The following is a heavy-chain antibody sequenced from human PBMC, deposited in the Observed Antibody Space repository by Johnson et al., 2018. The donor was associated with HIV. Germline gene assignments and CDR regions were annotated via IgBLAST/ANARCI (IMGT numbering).Heavy chain of an antibody. CDR1: GFTFSSYW. J-gene: IGHJ3*01. CDR3: TKETRDSRSAFDV. D-gene: IGHD6-13*01. Sequence: EVQLVESGGGLVQPGGSLRLSCAASGFTFSSYWMSWVRQAPGKGLEWVANIKQDGSDKTYVDSVKGRFTISRDNAKNTLYLQMNSLRAEDTALYYCTKETRDSRSAFDVWGQGTMVTVSS. V-gene: IGHV3-7*04. CDR2: IKQDGSDK.